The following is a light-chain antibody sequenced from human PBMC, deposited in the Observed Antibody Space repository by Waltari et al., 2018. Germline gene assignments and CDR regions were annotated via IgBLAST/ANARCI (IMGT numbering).Light chain of an antibody. CDR2: WAS. V-gene: IGKV4-1*01. Sequence: DIVMTQSPDSLAVSLGERATIKCKSSQSVLYSSTNKNSLAWYQQKPGQPPKLLIYWASTRESGVPARFSGSVSGTDFTLTISSLQAEDVAVYYCQQYYSTPLSFGGGTKVEIK. CDR3: QQYYSTPLS. CDR1: QSVLYSSTNKNS. J-gene: IGKJ4*01.